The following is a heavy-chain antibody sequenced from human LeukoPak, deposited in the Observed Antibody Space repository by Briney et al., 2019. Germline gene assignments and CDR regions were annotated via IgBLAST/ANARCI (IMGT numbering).Heavy chain of an antibody. V-gene: IGHV3-21*01. CDR1: GFTFSSYS. D-gene: IGHD3-3*01. CDR3: ARAGLYDFWSFDY. Sequence: GGSLRLSCAASGFTFSSYSMNWVRQAPGKGLEWVSSISSSSSYIYYADSVKGRFTISRDNAKNSLYLQMNSLRAEDTAVYYCARAGLYDFWSFDYWGQGTLVTVSS. CDR2: ISSSSSYI. J-gene: IGHJ4*02.